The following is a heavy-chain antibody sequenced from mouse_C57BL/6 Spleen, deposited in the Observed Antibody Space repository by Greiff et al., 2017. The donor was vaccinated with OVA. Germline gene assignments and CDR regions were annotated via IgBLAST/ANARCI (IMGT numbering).Heavy chain of an antibody. CDR2: IDPSDSYT. J-gene: IGHJ4*01. Sequence: VQLQQSGAELVKPGASVKLSCKASGYTFTSYWMQWVKQRPGQGLEWIGEIDPSDSYTNYNQKFKGKATLTVDTSSSTAYMQLSSLTSEDSAVYYCARLLRPPYYAMDYWGQGTSVTVSS. CDR3: ARLLRPPYYAMDY. D-gene: IGHD1-2*01. V-gene: IGHV1-50*01. CDR1: GYTFTSYW.